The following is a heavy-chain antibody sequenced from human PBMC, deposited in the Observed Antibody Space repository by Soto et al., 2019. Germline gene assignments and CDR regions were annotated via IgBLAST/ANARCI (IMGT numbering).Heavy chain of an antibody. V-gene: IGHV3-74*01. CDR1: GFTFSSYW. CDR3: ARGIAAAGDPLPEY. D-gene: IGHD6-13*01. CDR2: INSDGSST. Sequence: PGGSLRLSCAASGFTFSSYWMHWVRQAPGKGLVWVSRINSDGSSTSYADSVKGRFTISRDNAKNTLYLQMNSLRAEDTAVYYCARGIAAAGDPLPEYWGQGTLVTVSS. J-gene: IGHJ4*02.